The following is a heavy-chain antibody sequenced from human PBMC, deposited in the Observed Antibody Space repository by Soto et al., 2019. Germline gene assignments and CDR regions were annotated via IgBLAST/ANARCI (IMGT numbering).Heavy chain of an antibody. CDR3: ASLITRYSSSWKYYYYGMDV. J-gene: IGHJ6*01. CDR1: GFTFSSYS. D-gene: IGHD6-13*01. Sequence: EVQLVESGGGLVKPGGSLRLSCAASGFTFSSYSMNWVRQAPGKGLEWVSSISSSSSYIYYADSVKGRFTISRDNAKNSLYLQMNSLRAEDTAVYYCASLITRYSSSWKYYYYGMDVW. V-gene: IGHV3-21*01. CDR2: ISSSSSYI.